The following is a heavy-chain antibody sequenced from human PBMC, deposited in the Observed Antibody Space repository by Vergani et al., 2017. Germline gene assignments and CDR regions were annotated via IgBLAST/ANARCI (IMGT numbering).Heavy chain of an antibody. CDR1: GSTFSSYA. J-gene: IGHJ4*02. Sequence: EVQLVESGGGLVQPGGSLRLSCAASGSTFSSYAMNWVGQAPGKGLEWVSYISRSSSTIYYADSVKGRFTISRDNAKNSLHLQMNNLRAEDTAVYYCARQSRDVFCTNGVCPLGYWGQGALVTDSS. CDR3: ARQSRDVFCTNGVCPLGY. D-gene: IGHD2-8*01. CDR2: ISRSSSTI. V-gene: IGHV3-48*01.